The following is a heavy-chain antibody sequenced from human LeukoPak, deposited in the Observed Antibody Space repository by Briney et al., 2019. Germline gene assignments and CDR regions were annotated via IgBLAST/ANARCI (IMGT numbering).Heavy chain of an antibody. J-gene: IGHJ1*01. D-gene: IGHD6-19*01. CDR1: GFTLSTYA. CDR3: VKDREMGSAWAYFQH. V-gene: IGHV3-64D*06. Sequence: QPGGSLRISCSASGFTLSTYAMHWVRQAPGKGLEYVSAIGRNGDSTYYADSVKGRFTVSRDNSKNTLYLQMSSLRPEDTAVYYCVKDREMGSAWAYFQHWGQGTLVTVSS. CDR2: IGRNGDST.